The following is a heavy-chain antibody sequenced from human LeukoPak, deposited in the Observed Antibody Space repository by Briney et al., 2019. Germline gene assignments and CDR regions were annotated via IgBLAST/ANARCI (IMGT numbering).Heavy chain of an antibody. J-gene: IGHJ3*02. CDR3: ARVRSFDI. Sequence: PGRSLRLSCAASGFTFSSYAMHWVRQAPGKGLEWVAVISYDGSNKYYADSVKGRFTISRDNSKNTLYLQMNSLRAEDTAVYYCARVRSFDIWGQGTMVTVSS. V-gene: IGHV3-30-3*01. CDR2: ISYDGSNK. CDR1: GFTFSSYA.